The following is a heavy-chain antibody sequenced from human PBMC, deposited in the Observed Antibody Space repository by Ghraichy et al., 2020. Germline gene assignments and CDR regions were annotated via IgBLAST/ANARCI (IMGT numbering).Heavy chain of an antibody. CDR3: ARAGLRGGGYDDYSDLDDAFDI. D-gene: IGHD4-17*01. V-gene: IGHV3-21*01. CDR2: ISSSTSYL. CDR1: GFTFSTYS. Sequence: GGSLRLSCAASGFTFSTYSMNWVRQAPGKGLEWVSSISSSTSYLYYADSVKGRFTISRDNAKNSLFLQMNSLRAEDTAVYFCARAGLRGGGYDDYSDLDDAFDIWGQGTTVTVSS. J-gene: IGHJ3*02.